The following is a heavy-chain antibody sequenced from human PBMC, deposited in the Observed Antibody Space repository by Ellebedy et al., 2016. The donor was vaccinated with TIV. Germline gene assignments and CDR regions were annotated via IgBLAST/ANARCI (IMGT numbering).Heavy chain of an antibody. CDR2: IYYSGTT. CDR1: GGSISSSSYF. D-gene: IGHD3-10*01. V-gene: IGHV4-39*07. J-gene: IGHJ6*02. CDR3: ARDSHGSGSYYKGYYYYGMDV. Sequence: SETLSLTCTVSGGSISSSSYFWGWIRQPQGKGLEWIESIYYSGTTYYNPSLKSRVTISVDTSKNQFSLKLSSVTAADTAVYYCARDSHGSGSYYKGYYYYGMDVWGQGTTVTVSS.